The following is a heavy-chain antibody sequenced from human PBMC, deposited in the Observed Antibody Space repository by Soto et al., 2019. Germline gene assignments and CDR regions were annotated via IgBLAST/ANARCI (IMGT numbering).Heavy chain of an antibody. CDR1: GGSFSGYY. Sequence: SETLSLTCAVYGGSFSGYYWSWIRQPPGKGLEWIGEINHSGSTNYNPSLKSRVTISVDTSKNQFSLKLSSVTAADTAVYYCEIQISSPKSFDYWGQGTLVTVSS. CDR3: EIQISSPKSFDY. J-gene: IGHJ4*02. V-gene: IGHV4-34*01. CDR2: INHSGST.